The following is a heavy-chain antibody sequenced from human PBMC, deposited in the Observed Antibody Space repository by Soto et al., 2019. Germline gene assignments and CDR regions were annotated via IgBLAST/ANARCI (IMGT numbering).Heavy chain of an antibody. CDR3: ARKPGPNGDYIY. Sequence: ASVKGTCKDSGYTFTGFYMHWVRQAPGQGLEGMGWINPNNGGTNYVQRLQDGCTMSRDTGMTITYMDVIGLRSDDTAFYYCARKPGPNGDYIYWGQGTLVTVST. CDR2: INPNNGGT. CDR1: GYTFTGFY. D-gene: IGHD4-17*01. J-gene: IGHJ4*02. V-gene: IGHV1-2*02.